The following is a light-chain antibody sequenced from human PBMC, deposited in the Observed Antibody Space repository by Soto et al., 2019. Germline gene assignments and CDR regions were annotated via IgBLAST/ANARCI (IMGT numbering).Light chain of an antibody. Sequence: QRPWISWASGRTANISYTRSSSNIGAPYDVHWYQHLPGTAPKLLIYGGNNRPSGVPDRFSGSRSGTSASLDITGLQAEDEDAYFCQSYDMSLNNYVCGTGTKVTVL. CDR3: QSYDMSLNNYV. J-gene: IGLJ1*01. CDR2: GGN. V-gene: IGLV1-40*01. CDR1: SSNIGAPYD.